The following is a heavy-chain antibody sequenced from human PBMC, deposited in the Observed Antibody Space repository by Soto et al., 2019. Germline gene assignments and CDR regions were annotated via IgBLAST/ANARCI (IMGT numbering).Heavy chain of an antibody. CDR3: ARHVAMYHDILTGYQNWYFDL. D-gene: IGHD3-9*01. CDR2: IYYSGST. CDR1: GGSISSYY. Sequence: QVQLQESGPRLVKPSETLSLTCTVSGGSISSYYWSWIRQPPGKGLEWIGYIYYSGSTNYNPSLKSRVTISVDMSKNQFSLKLSSVTAAVTAVYYCARHVAMYHDILTGYQNWYFDLWGRGTRVTVSS. V-gene: IGHV4-59*08. J-gene: IGHJ2*01.